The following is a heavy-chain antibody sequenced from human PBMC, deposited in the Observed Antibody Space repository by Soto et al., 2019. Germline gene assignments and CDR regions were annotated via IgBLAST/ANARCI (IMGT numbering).Heavy chain of an antibody. V-gene: IGHV1-46*01. Sequence: GASVKVSRKSSGYTFTSSDIHWVRQAPGQGFEWMGIINPSGGGTSYSQKLQGRVTLTRDTSTRTIYMELNSLRSEDTAVYYCARGPGASGLDVWGQGTTVTVSS. CDR3: ARGPGASGLDV. J-gene: IGHJ6*02. D-gene: IGHD2-8*02. CDR2: INPSGGGT. CDR1: GYTFTSSD.